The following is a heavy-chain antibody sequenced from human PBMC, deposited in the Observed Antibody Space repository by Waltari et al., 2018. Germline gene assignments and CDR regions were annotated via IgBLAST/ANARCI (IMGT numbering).Heavy chain of an antibody. Sequence: QVQLKESGPGMVKPSETLSLTCTVSGGSISSYYWSWIRQPPGKGLGWSGYIYYSGSTNYNPALQSRVTISVDTSKNRCSLKLSSVTAADTAVYYCARGWVAAAWDYWGQGTLVTVSS. CDR3: ARGWVAAAWDY. CDR2: IYYSGST. V-gene: IGHV4-59*01. J-gene: IGHJ4*02. D-gene: IGHD6-13*01. CDR1: GGSISSYY.